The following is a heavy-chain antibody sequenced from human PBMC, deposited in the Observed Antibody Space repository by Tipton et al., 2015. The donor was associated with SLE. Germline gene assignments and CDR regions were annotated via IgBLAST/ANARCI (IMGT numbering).Heavy chain of an antibody. CDR3: ARERVGDARPLDY. CDR2: IDTSGRTI. J-gene: IGHJ4*02. D-gene: IGHD1-26*01. Sequence: SLRLSCAASGFTFNSYEMNWVRQAPGKGPEWVSYIDTSGRTIYYADSVKGRFTISRDNAKNSLYLQMNSLRVDDTAIYYCARERVGDARPLDYWGQGTLVTVSS. V-gene: IGHV3-48*03. CDR1: GFTFNSYE.